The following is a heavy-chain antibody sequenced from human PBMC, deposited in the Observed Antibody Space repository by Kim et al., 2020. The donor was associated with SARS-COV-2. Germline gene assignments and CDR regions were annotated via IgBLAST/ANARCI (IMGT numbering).Heavy chain of an antibody. Sequence: SVKVSCKASGGTFSSYAISWVRQAPGQGLEWMGRIIPILGIANYAQKFQGRVTITADKSTSTAYMELSSLRSEDTAVYYCARMVRGVHYYFDYWGQGTL. CDR2: IIPILGIA. V-gene: IGHV1-69*04. D-gene: IGHD3-10*01. CDR3: ARMVRGVHYYFDY. J-gene: IGHJ4*02. CDR1: GGTFSSYA.